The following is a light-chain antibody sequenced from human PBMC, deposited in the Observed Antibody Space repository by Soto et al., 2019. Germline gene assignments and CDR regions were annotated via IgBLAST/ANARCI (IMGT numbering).Light chain of an antibody. V-gene: IGKV4-1*01. Sequence: DIVMTQSPDSLAVSLGERATINCKSSETILYTTNNNNYLAWFQKKPGQPPRLLIYWASTRQSGVPDRFSGSGTGTEFTLTISSLGAEAVAVYYCQQYYNTFPTFGQGTKVEI. J-gene: IGKJ1*01. CDR2: WAS. CDR3: QQYYNTFPT. CDR1: ETILYTTNNNNY.